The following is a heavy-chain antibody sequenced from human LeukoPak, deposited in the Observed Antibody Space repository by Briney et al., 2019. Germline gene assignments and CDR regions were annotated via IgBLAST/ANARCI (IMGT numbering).Heavy chain of an antibody. V-gene: IGHV4-59*12. CDR2: IYYSGST. Sequence: SETLSLTCTVSGGSISSYYWSWIRQPPGKGLEWIGYIYYSGSTNYNPSLKSRVTMSVDTSKNQFSLKLSSVTAADTAVYYCARGGNSYSSSWYGGYSFDYWGQGTLVTVSS. CDR3: ARGGNSYSSSWYGGYSFDY. CDR1: GGSISSYY. J-gene: IGHJ4*02. D-gene: IGHD6-13*01.